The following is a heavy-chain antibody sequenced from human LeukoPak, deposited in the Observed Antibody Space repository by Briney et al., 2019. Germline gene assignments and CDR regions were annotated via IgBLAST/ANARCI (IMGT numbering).Heavy chain of an antibody. V-gene: IGHV4-59*12. Sequence: SETLSLTCTVSGGSISSYYWSWIRQPPGKGLEWIGYIYYSGSTNYNPSLKGRVTVSVDTSRKHFSLKLTSVTAADTAVYYCARGPVVVVAATHYFDSWGQGTLVTVSS. D-gene: IGHD2-15*01. CDR2: IYYSGST. CDR1: GGSISSYY. CDR3: ARGPVVVVAATHYFDS. J-gene: IGHJ4*02.